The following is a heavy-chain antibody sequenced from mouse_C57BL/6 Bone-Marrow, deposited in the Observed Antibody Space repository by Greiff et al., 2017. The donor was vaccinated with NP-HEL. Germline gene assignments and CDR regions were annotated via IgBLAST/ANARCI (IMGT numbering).Heavy chain of an antibody. CDR3: ASITTVVAPRWYFDV. CDR1: GYTFTSYW. Sequence: QVQLQQPGAELVRPGTSVKLSCKASGYTFTSYWMHWVKQRPGQGLEWIGVIDPSDSYTNYNQKFKGKATLTVDTSSSTAYLKLSSLTSEDSAVYYCASITTVVAPRWYFDVWGTGTTVTVSS. J-gene: IGHJ1*03. V-gene: IGHV1-59*01. D-gene: IGHD1-1*01. CDR2: IDPSDSYT.